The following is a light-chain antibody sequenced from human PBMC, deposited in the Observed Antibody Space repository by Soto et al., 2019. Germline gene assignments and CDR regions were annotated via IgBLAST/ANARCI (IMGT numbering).Light chain of an antibody. Sequence: EIVLTQSPSTLSSSPGERAMISCRASQSVNGLLAWHQQKPGQAPRLLIYNGSNRATGIPARFSGGGSGTDFTPTISSLEPEDFAVYYCQQRSDRLWTFGQGTKVDIK. CDR3: QQRSDRLWT. CDR2: NGS. J-gene: IGKJ1*01. CDR1: QSVNGL. V-gene: IGKV3-11*01.